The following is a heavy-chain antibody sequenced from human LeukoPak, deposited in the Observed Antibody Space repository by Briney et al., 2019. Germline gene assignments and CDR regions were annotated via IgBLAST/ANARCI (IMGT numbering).Heavy chain of an antibody. J-gene: IGHJ5*02. CDR3: TRKYSSSSYWFDP. D-gene: IGHD6-6*01. V-gene: IGHV3-49*03. Sequence: GGSLRFSGTGSGFTCGDYARSWYRHAPGKGLEGVGFIRSKAYGWATEYAACVKGRFTISRDDSKSIAYLQMNSLKTEDTAVYYCTRKYSSSSYWFDPWGQGTLVTVSS. CDR2: IRSKAYGWAT. CDR1: GFTCGDYA.